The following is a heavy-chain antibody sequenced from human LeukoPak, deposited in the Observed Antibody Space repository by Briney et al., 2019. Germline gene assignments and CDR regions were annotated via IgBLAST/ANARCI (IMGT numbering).Heavy chain of an antibody. CDR3: ARSDAARDPFDY. D-gene: IGHD6-6*01. V-gene: IGHV1-46*01. J-gene: IGHJ4*02. CDR1: GYAFTSYY. CDR2: INPSGGST. Sequence: ASVKVSCKASGYAFTSYYMHWVRQAPGQGLEWMGIINPSGGSTSYAQKFQGRVTMTRDTSTSTVYMELSSLRSEDTAVYYCARSDAARDPFDYWGQGTLVTVSS.